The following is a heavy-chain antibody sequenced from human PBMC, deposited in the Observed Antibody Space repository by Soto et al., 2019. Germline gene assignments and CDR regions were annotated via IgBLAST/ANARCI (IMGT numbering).Heavy chain of an antibody. CDR3: VRATYFSDSSGYTRCLDY. D-gene: IGHD3-22*01. CDR1: GFTFGDYA. J-gene: IGHJ4*02. V-gene: IGHV3-49*04. Sequence: VQLVESGGGFVQPGRSLRLSCTASGFTFGDYAMSWVRQAPGKGLEWVGFIRSDSYGGTTEYAASVKGRFSISRDESKNSAYLQMNSLKTEDTAVYYCVRATYFSDSSGYTRCLDYWGQGTLVTVSS. CDR2: IRSDSYGGTT.